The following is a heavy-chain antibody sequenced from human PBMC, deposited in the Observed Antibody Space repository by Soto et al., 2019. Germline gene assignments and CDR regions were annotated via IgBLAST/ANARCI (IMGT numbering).Heavy chain of an antibody. CDR3: TRLGGGDILTGYYESNYYYYGMDV. CDR1: GFTFSGSA. V-gene: IGHV3-73*02. CDR2: IRSKANSYAT. D-gene: IGHD3-9*01. Sequence: EVQLVESGGGLVQPGGSLKLSCAASGFTFSGSAMHWVRQASGKGLEWVGRIRSKANSYATAYAASVKGRFTISRDDSKNTAYLQMNSLKTEDTAVYYCTRLGGGDILTGYYESNYYYYGMDVWGQGTTVTVSS. J-gene: IGHJ6*02.